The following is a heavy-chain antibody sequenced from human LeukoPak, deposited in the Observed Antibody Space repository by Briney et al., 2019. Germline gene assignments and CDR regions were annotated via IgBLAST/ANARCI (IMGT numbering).Heavy chain of an antibody. Sequence: ASVKVSCKTSGYTFTDYYIHWARQAPGQGLEWMGWINPESGGTSYAQHFQGRVTMTRDTSISTAYMDLSRLKSDDTAVYYCAGDDNVWGSYRFRDHRLQMDYWGQGTLVTVSS. CDR1: GYTFTDYY. CDR2: INPESGGT. V-gene: IGHV1-2*02. J-gene: IGHJ4*02. CDR3: AGDDNVWGSYRFRDHRLQMDY. D-gene: IGHD3-16*02.